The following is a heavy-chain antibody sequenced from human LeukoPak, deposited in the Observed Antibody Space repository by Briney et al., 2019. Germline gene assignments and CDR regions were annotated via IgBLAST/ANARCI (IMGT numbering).Heavy chain of an antibody. J-gene: IGHJ5*02. CDR2: IIPILGIA. D-gene: IGHD3-9*01. Sequence: SVKVSCKASGGTFSGYAISWVRQAPGQGLEWMGRIIPILGIANYAQKFQGRVTITADESTSTAYMELSSLTSEDTAVYYCTRDPSVDYDLLSHWFDPWGQGTLVTVSS. CDR3: TRDPSVDYDLLSHWFDP. CDR1: GGTFSGYA. V-gene: IGHV1-69*04.